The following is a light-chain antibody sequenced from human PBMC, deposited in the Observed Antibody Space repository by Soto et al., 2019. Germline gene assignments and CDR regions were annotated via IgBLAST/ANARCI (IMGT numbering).Light chain of an antibody. V-gene: IGLV2-14*03. CDR3: TSYTSSSTYV. CDR2: AVT. Sequence: QSALTQPASVSGSPGQSITISCTGTSSDVGGFNYVSWYQQHPGKAPKLMIYAVTNRPSGVSYRFSGSKSGNTASLTISGLQAEDEADYHCTSYTSSSTYVFGTGTKLTVL. J-gene: IGLJ1*01. CDR1: SSDVGGFNY.